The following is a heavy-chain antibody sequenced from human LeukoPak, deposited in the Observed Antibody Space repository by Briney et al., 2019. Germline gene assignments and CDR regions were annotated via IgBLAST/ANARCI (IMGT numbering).Heavy chain of an antibody. CDR1: GFTFSSYS. D-gene: IGHD3-16*01. J-gene: IGHJ4*02. CDR3: AKDETHLLLGGFGY. CDR2: ISGSGGST. V-gene: IGHV3-23*01. Sequence: GGALRLSCAASGFTFSSYSMNWVRQAPGKGLEWVSAISGSGGSTYYADSVKGRFTISRDNSKNTLYLQMNSLRAEDTAVYYCAKDETHLLLGGFGYWGQGTLVTVSS.